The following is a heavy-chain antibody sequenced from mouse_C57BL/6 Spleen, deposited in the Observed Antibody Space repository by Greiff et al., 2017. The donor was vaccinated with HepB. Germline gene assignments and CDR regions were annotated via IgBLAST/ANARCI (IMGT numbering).Heavy chain of an antibody. CDR2: INPSSGYT. Sequence: QVQLKQSGAELAKPGASVKLSCKASGYTFTSYWMHWVKQRPGQGLEWIGYINPSSGYTKYNQKFKDKATLTADKSSSTAYMQLSSLTYEDSAVYYCAIYPYYYGSELRNYAMDYWGQGTSVTVSS. V-gene: IGHV1-7*01. J-gene: IGHJ4*01. D-gene: IGHD1-1*01. CDR3: AIYPYYYGSELRNYAMDY. CDR1: GYTFTSYW.